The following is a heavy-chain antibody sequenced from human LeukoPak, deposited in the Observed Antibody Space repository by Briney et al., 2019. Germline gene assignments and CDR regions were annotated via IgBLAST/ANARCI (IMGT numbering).Heavy chain of an antibody. Sequence: ASVKVSCKASGYTFTSYGISWVRQAPGQGLEWMGWISACNGNTNYAQKLQGRVTMTTDTSTSTAYMELRSLRSDDTAVYYCARGDIVVVPAATYYYYYGMDVWGQGTTVTVSS. CDR3: ARGDIVVVPAATYYYYYGMDV. V-gene: IGHV1-18*01. J-gene: IGHJ6*02. D-gene: IGHD2-2*01. CDR2: ISACNGNT. CDR1: GYTFTSYG.